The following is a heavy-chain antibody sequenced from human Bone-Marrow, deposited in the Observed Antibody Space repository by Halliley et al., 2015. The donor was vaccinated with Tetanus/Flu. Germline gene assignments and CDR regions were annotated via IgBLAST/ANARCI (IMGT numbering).Heavy chain of an antibody. J-gene: IGHJ4*02. V-gene: IGHV5-51*01. D-gene: IGHD1-7*01. CDR3: ASGRRTTADSVLDF. CDR2: IFPGDSDT. Sequence: GVIFPGDSDTRYSPSFQGLVTISADKSISPAYLQWSSLQASDTAIYYCASGRRTTADSVLDFWGQGTLVSVSS.